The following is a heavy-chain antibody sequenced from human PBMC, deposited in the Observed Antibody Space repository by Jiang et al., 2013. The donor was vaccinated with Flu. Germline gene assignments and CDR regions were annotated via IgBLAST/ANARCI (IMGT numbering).Heavy chain of an antibody. J-gene: IGHJ5*02. D-gene: IGHD6-19*01. V-gene: IGHV4-61*01. Sequence: LLKPSETLSLTCAVYGGSVSSGSYYWSWIRQPPGKGLEWIGYIYYSGSTNYNPSLKSRVTISVDTSKNQFSLKLSSVTAADTAVYYCATLWPAVAASWFDPWGQGTLVTVSS. CDR2: IYYSGST. CDR3: ATLWPAVAASWFDP. CDR1: GGSVSSGSYY.